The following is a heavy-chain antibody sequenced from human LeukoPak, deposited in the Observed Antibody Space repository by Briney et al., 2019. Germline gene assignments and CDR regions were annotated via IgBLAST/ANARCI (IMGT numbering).Heavy chain of an antibody. J-gene: IGHJ3*02. CDR2: ISWNSGSI. Sequence: SGRSLRLSCAASGFTFDDYAMRWVRQAPGKDLEWVSGISWNSGSIGYADSVKGRFTISRDNAKNSPYLQMNSLRAEDTALYYCAKGDLGAFDIWGQGTMVTVSS. D-gene: IGHD2-21*02. CDR3: AKGDLGAFDI. V-gene: IGHV3-9*01. CDR1: GFTFDDYA.